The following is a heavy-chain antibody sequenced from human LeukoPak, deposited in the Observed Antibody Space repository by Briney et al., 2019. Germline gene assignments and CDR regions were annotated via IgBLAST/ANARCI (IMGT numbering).Heavy chain of an antibody. CDR2: ITSDGSST. V-gene: IGHV3-74*01. CDR3: ARDRYYIFDY. J-gene: IGHJ4*02. Sequence: GGSLRLSCAASRFTFSSTWMNWVRQGPGKGLEWVSRITSDGSSTIYADSVKGRFTISRDNAKSTVYLQMNSLRAEDTAVYFCARDRYYIFDYWGQGAPVTVSS. D-gene: IGHD3-10*01. CDR1: RFTFSSTW.